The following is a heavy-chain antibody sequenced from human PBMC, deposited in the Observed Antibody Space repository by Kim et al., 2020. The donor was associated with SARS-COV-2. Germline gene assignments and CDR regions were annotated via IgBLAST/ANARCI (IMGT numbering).Heavy chain of an antibody. V-gene: IGHV3-33*01. D-gene: IGHD6-13*01. CDR3: AREGGQQLDPFTAWHAFDI. CDR2: IWYDGSNK. CDR1: GFTFSSYG. J-gene: IGHJ3*02. Sequence: GGSLRLSCAASGFTFSSYGMHWVRQAPGKGLEWVAVIWYDGSNKYYADSVKGRFTISRDNSKNTLYLQMNSLRAEDTAVYYCAREGGQQLDPFTAWHAFDIWGQGTMVTVSS.